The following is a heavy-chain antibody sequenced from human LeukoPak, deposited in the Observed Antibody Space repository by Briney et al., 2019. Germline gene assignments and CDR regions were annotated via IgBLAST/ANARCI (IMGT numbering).Heavy chain of an antibody. Sequence: SETLSLTCTVSGGSISSGSYYWSWIRQPAGKGLEWIGRIYTSGSTNYNPSLKSRVTISVDTSKNQFSLKLSSVTAADTAVYYCASSGWAYYYYMDVRGKGTTVTISS. CDR3: ASSGWAYYYYMDV. J-gene: IGHJ6*03. D-gene: IGHD6-19*01. V-gene: IGHV4-61*02. CDR1: GGSISSGSYY. CDR2: IYTSGST.